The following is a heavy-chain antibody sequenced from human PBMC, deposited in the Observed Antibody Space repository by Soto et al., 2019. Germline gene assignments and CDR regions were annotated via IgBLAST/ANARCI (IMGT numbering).Heavy chain of an antibody. J-gene: IGHJ3*02. V-gene: IGHV1-24*01. CDR1: GYTLTELS. D-gene: IGHD3-3*01. CDR2: FDPEDGET. Sequence: GASVKVSCKVSGYTLTELSMHWVRQAPGKGLEWMGGFDPEDGETIYAQKFQGRLTMTEDTSTDTAYMEQSSLRSEDTAVYYCATGHYDFWSGYRHAFDIWGQGTMVTVSS. CDR3: ATGHYDFWSGYRHAFDI.